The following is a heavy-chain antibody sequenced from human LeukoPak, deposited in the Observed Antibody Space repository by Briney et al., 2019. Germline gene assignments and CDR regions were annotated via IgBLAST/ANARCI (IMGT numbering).Heavy chain of an antibody. CDR3: ARWQYTISSGWFDP. Sequence: SETLSPTCTVSGGSISSSSYYWGWIRQPPGKGLEWIGSIYYSGGTNYNPSLKSRVTISLDTSKIQFSLKLNSVTAADTAVYYCARWQYTISSGWFDPWGQGTLVTVSS. J-gene: IGHJ5*02. CDR2: IYYSGGT. CDR1: GGSISSSSYY. V-gene: IGHV4-61*05. D-gene: IGHD6-6*01.